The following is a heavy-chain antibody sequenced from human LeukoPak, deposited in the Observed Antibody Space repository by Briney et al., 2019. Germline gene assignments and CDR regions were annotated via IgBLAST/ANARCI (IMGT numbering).Heavy chain of an antibody. D-gene: IGHD6-13*01. V-gene: IGHV3-53*01. CDR1: GFTVSSNY. Sequence: GGSLRLSCAASGFTVSSNYMSWVRQAPGKGLEWVSVIYSGGSTYYADSVKGRFTISRDNSKNTLYLQMSSLRAEDTAVYYCARGGYSSSWYVSDAYYFDYWGQGTLVTVSS. J-gene: IGHJ4*02. CDR2: IYSGGST. CDR3: ARGGYSSSWYVSDAYYFDY.